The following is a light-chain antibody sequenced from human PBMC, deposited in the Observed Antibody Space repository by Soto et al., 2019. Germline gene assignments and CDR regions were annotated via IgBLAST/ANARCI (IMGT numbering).Light chain of an antibody. V-gene: IGKV3-15*01. J-gene: IGKJ1*01. CDR1: QSVSSN. CDR3: QQYNNWPPWT. Sequence: EIVMTQSPATLSVSPGDRATLSCRASQSVSSNLAWHQQKPGQSPRLLIYGASTRAAGIPARFSGSGSGTEFTLTISSLQSEDIAVYYCQQYNNWPPWTFGQGTKVEIK. CDR2: GAS.